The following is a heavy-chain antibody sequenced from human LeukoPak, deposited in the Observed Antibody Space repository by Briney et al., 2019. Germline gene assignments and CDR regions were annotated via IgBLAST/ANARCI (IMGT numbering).Heavy chain of an antibody. Sequence: PGGSLRLSCAASGFTFSSYAMTWVRQAPGKGLDWVSSISGSSYSTYYADSVKGRFTISRDNAKNSLYLQMNSLRAEDTALYYCARDSSSWYVSEHWGQGTLVTVSS. J-gene: IGHJ1*01. CDR3: ARDSSSWYVSEH. CDR2: ISGSSYST. V-gene: IGHV3-23*01. D-gene: IGHD6-13*01. CDR1: GFTFSSYA.